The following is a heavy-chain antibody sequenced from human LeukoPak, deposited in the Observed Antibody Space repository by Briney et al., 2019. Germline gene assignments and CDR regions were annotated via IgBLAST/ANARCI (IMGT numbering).Heavy chain of an antibody. D-gene: IGHD2-2*01. CDR2: IIPIFGTA. CDR1: GGTFSSYA. CDR3: AREAQVLYQLQQGFAY. V-gene: IGHV1-69*13. Sequence: SVKVSCKASGGTFSSYAISWVRQAPGQGLEWMGGIIPIFGTANYAQKFQGRVTTTADESTSTAYMELSSLRSEDTAVYYCAREAQVLYQLQQGFAYWGQGTLVTVSS. J-gene: IGHJ4*02.